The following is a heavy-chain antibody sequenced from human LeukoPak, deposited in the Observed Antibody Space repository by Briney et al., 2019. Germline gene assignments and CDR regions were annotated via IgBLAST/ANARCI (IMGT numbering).Heavy chain of an antibody. Sequence: GGSLRLSCAASGFTFSSYSMNWVRQAPGKGLEWVASISSSSSYIYYADSVKGRFTISRDNTKNSLYLQMNILRAKDTAVYYCTREGYSSSWYFQWFDPWGQGTLVTVSS. CDR3: TREGYSSSWYFQWFDP. CDR1: GFTFSSYS. J-gene: IGHJ5*02. D-gene: IGHD6-13*01. V-gene: IGHV3-21*01. CDR2: ISSSSSYI.